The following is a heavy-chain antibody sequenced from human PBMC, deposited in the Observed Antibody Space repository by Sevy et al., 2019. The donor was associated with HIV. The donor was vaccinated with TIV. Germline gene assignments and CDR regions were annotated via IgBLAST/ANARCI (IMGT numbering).Heavy chain of an antibody. CDR3: ARSNWVTATNGFSKSYYFDY. J-gene: IGHJ4*02. V-gene: IGHV4-4*07. D-gene: IGHD7-27*01. Sequence: SETLSLTCTVSGDSFSSYFWAWIRQPAGKGLEWIGRINTSGSTNYNPTLKSRVTMSVDTSKSQFSLKVTSLNAADTAIYFCARSNWVTATNGFSKSYYFDYWGQGSLVTVSS. CDR1: GDSFSSYF. CDR2: INTSGST.